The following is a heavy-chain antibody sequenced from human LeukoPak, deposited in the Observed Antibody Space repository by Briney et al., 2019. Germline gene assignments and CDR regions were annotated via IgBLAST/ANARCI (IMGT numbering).Heavy chain of an antibody. CDR1: GFIFRNYA. D-gene: IGHD2-15*01. CDR2: ISGVGGTT. J-gene: IGHJ4*02. Sequence: QTGGSLRLSCAASGFIFRNYAMTWVRQAPGKGLEWVSAISGVGGTTYYADSVKGRFTISRDNSKSTLYLQMNSLSAEDTAVYYCARADGRRDFDYWGQGTLVTVAS. V-gene: IGHV3-23*01. CDR3: ARADGRRDFDY.